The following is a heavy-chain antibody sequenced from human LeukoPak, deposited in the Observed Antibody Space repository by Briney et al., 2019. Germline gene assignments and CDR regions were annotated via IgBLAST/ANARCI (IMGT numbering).Heavy chain of an antibody. J-gene: IGHJ3*02. CDR2: ISSSSSYI. Sequence: PGGSLRLSCAASGFTFSSYSMNWVRQAPGKGLEWVSSISSSSSYIYYADPVKGRFTISRDNAKNSLYLQMNSLRAEDTAVYYCARDSGHYDILTGYQDAFDIWGQGTMVTVSS. CDR1: GFTFSSYS. CDR3: ARDSGHYDILTGYQDAFDI. D-gene: IGHD3-9*01. V-gene: IGHV3-21*01.